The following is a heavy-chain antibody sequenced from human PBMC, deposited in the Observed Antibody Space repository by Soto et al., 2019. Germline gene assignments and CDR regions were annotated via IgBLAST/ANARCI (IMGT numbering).Heavy chain of an antibody. J-gene: IGHJ4*02. CDR2: TRNRANSYRT. CDR3: LRSSGRWYVFDR. D-gene: IGHD3-22*01. V-gene: IGHV3-72*01. CDR1: GFTSSDHY. Sequence: EVQLVESGGGLVQLGGSLRLSCVVSGFTSSDHYMDWVRQAPGKGLEWVGRTRNRANSYRTEYAVSVKGRFPISRDESKNSKELQMNSLKTGDTAVYYCLRSSGRWYVFDRWGRGTQVTVSS.